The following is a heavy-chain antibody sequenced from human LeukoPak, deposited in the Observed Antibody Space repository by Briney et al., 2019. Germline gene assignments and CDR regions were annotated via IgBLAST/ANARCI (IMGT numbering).Heavy chain of an antibody. CDR3: ARPYDSSGYHEDYYYYGMDV. CDR2: IIPIFGTA. CDR1: GGTFSSYA. Sequence: GASVKVSCTASGGTFSSYAISWVRQAPGQGLEWMGGIIPIFGTASYAQKFQGRVTITADESTSTAYMELSSLRSEDTAVYYCARPYDSSGYHEDYYYYGMDVWGQGTTVTVSS. J-gene: IGHJ6*02. D-gene: IGHD3-22*01. V-gene: IGHV1-69*13.